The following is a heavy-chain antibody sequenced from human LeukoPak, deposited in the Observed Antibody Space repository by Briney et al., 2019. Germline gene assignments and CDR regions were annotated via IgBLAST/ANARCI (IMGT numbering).Heavy chain of an antibody. CDR1: GFTFSSHS. J-gene: IGHJ6*04. V-gene: IGHV3-21*01. Sequence: GGSLRLSCAASGFTFSSHSMNWVRQAPGKGLEWVSSISSSSSYIYYADSVKGRFTISRDNAKNSLYLQMNSLRAEDTAVYYCARDLGQLDIVVVPAALRRDYYGMDVWGKGTTVTVSS. D-gene: IGHD2-2*01. CDR2: ISSSSSYI. CDR3: ARDLGQLDIVVVPAALRRDYYGMDV.